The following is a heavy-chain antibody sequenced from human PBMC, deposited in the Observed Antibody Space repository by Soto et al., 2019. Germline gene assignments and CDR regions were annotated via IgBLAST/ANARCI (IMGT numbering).Heavy chain of an antibody. J-gene: IGHJ4*02. D-gene: IGHD3-22*01. CDR1: GLNFSSYG. V-gene: IGHV3-30*18. CDR3: ANVPDYYNSSGYYDY. CDR2: ISYDGSNK. Sequence: GGSLRLSCAASGLNFSSYGTDSDRQAPGKGLEWLAVISYDGSNKYYADSVKGLFTISRHNSKNTLYLQMNSLRGEDTAVHYSANVPDYYNSSGYYDYWGQGTLVTVS.